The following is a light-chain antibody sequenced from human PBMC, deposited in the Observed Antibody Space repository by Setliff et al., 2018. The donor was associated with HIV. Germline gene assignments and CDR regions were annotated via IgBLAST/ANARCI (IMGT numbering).Light chain of an antibody. CDR3: AAWDDSLSGLYV. V-gene: IGLV1-47*01. Sequence: QSVLTQPPSVSGTPGQRVTISCSGSSSNIGSNYVYWYQQLPGTAPKLLIYRNNQRPSGVPDRFSGPKSGTSASLAISGLRSEDEADYYCAAWDDSLSGLYVFGPGTKVTVL. CDR1: SSNIGSNY. J-gene: IGLJ1*01. CDR2: RNN.